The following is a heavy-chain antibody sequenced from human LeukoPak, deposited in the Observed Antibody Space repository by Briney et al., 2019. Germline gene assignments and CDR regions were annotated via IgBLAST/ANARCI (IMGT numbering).Heavy chain of an antibody. CDR1: GFTFSSSA. CDR3: AKDGGLWVSAHWGDS. D-gene: IGHD7-27*01. CDR2: ISNNGGYT. Sequence: AGGSLRLPCAASGFTFSSSAMSWVRQAPGKGLEWVSAISNNGGYTYYADSVQGRFTISRDNSKSTLCLQMNSLRAEDTAVYYCAKDGGLWVSAHWGDSWGRGTLVTVSS. V-gene: IGHV3-23*01. J-gene: IGHJ4*02.